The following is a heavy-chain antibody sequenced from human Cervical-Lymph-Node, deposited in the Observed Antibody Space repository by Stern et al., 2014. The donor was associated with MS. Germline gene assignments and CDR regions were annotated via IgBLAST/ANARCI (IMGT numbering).Heavy chain of an antibody. J-gene: IGHJ4*02. D-gene: IGHD5-18*01. CDR1: GLTFSSYA. CDR2: VTVSGVTT. V-gene: IGHV3-23*04. CDR3: ATNPVNSFGFVYRYFDY. Sequence: EDQLVESGGGLVQPGGSLRLSCAASGLTFSSYALSWVRQAPGKGLEWVSTVTVSGVTTYSADSVKGRFSISRDNSKNTLYLHMSSLRAEDTAVYFCATNPVNSFGFVYRYFDYWGQGTLVTVSS.